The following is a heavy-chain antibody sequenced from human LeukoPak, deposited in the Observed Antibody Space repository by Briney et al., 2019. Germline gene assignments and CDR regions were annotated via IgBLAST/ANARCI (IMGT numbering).Heavy chain of an antibody. CDR2: IYYSGST. Sequence: SETLSLTCTVSGGSISSYYWSWIRQPPGEGLEWIGYIYYSGSTNYNPSLKSRVTISVDTSKNQFSLKLSSVTAADTAVYYCARDRGYSSSWTGYYYYYGMDVWGQGTTVTVSS. CDR3: ARDRGYSSSWTGYYYYYGMDV. CDR1: GGSISSYY. J-gene: IGHJ6*02. V-gene: IGHV4-59*01. D-gene: IGHD6-13*01.